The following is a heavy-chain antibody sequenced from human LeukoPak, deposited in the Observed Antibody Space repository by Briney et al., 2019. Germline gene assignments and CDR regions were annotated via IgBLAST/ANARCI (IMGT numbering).Heavy chain of an antibody. V-gene: IGHV3-23*01. Sequence: PGGSLRLSCAASGFTFSANARRWVRQAPGKGWEGGSVIIGSGGSTYYADSVKGRFTISRDNSKNTLYLQMNSLRAEDTAVYYCAKEGDILTGYPRNWFDPWGQGTLVTVSS. CDR1: GFTFSANA. D-gene: IGHD3-9*01. CDR2: IIGSGGST. CDR3: AKEGDILTGYPRNWFDP. J-gene: IGHJ5*02.